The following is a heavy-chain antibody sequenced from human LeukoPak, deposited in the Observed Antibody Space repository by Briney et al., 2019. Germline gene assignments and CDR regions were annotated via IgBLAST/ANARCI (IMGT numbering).Heavy chain of an antibody. V-gene: IGHV3-7*01. CDR2: IRQDGGLK. D-gene: IGHD1-26*01. Sequence: GGSLRLSCTASGFTFSSYWMSWVRQAPGKGLEWVTNIRQDGGLKHYVDSVKGRFTISRDNAENSLYLQMNSLRAEDTAVYYCAREIVGAIKSYFDYWGQGTLVTASS. CDR3: AREIVGAIKSYFDY. J-gene: IGHJ4*02. CDR1: GFTFSSYW.